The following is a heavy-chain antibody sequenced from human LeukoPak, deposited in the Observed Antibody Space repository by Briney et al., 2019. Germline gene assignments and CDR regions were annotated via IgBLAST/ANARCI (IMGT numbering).Heavy chain of an antibody. V-gene: IGHV4-39*07. J-gene: IGHJ4*02. CDR1: GGSISSGDHY. D-gene: IGHD3-22*01. CDR2: IYYSGST. CDR3: ARENYYDSSGYGY. Sequence: SQTLSLTCTVSGGSISSGDHYWGWIRQPPGKGLEWIGSIYYSGSTYYNPSLKSRVTISVDTSKNQFSLKLSSVTAADTAVYYCARENYYDSSGYGYWGQGTLVTVSS.